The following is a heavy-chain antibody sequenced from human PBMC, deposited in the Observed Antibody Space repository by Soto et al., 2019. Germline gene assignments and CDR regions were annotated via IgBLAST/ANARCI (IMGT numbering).Heavy chain of an antibody. CDR1: GFTFTSSA. J-gene: IGHJ6*02. CDR2: IVVGSGNT. CDR3: AAAHLTTWVGMDV. Sequence: VASVKVSCKASGFTFTSSAVQWVRQARGQRLEWIGWIVVGSGNTNYAQKFQERVTITGDMSTSTAYMELSSLRSEDTAVYYCAAAHLTTWVGMDVWGQGTTVTVSS. D-gene: IGHD1-1*01. V-gene: IGHV1-58*01.